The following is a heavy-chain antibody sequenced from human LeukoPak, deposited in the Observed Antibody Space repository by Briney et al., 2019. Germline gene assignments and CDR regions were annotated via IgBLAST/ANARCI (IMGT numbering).Heavy chain of an antibody. CDR1: GYTFTSYG. CDR3: ARDPMTGYGGNSGWGEAFDL. Sequence: ASVKVSCKASGYTFTSYGISWVRQAPGQGLEWMGWISAYNGNTNYAQKLQGRVTMTTDTSTSTAYMELRSLRSDDTAVYHCARDPMTGYGGNSGWGEAFDLWGQGTMVTVSS. D-gene: IGHD4-23*01. CDR2: ISAYNGNT. J-gene: IGHJ3*01. V-gene: IGHV1-18*01.